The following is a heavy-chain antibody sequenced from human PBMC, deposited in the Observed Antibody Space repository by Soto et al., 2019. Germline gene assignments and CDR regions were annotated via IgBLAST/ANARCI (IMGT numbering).Heavy chain of an antibody. D-gene: IGHD3-10*01. Sequence: QVQLQESGPGLVKPSGTLSLTCAVSGGSISSSNWWSWVRQPPGKGLEWIGEIYHSGSTNYNPSLKRRVTISVDKSKNQVSLKLSSVTAADTAVYYCARAMLRVLWFGEFDYWGQGTLVTVSS. V-gene: IGHV4-4*02. J-gene: IGHJ4*02. CDR1: GGSISSSNW. CDR2: IYHSGST. CDR3: ARAMLRVLWFGEFDY.